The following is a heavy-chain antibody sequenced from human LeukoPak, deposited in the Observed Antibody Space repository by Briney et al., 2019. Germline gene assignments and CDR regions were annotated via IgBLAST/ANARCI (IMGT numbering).Heavy chain of an antibody. J-gene: IGHJ4*02. V-gene: IGHV3-23*01. CDR1: GFTFSSYA. CDR3: AKVRVAATGY. D-gene: IGHD2-15*01. CDR2: ISGSGGST. Sequence: GGSLRLSCAASGFTFSSYAMSGVRQSPGKGLEWVSAISGSGGSTYYADSVKGRFTISRDNSKNTLYLQMNSLRAEDTAVYYCAKVRVAATGYWGQGTLVTVSS.